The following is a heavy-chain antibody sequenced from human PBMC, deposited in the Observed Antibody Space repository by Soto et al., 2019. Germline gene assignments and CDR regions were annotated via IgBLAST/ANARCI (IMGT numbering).Heavy chain of an antibody. CDR2: IKQDGSEK. V-gene: IGHV3-7*01. Sequence: GGSLRLSCAASGFTFSSYWMSWVRQAPGKGLEWVANIKQDGSEKYYVDSVKGRFTISRDNAKNSLYLQMNSLRAEDTAVYYCARDSEIVVVVAATPWFDPWGQGTLVTVSS. CDR3: ARDSEIVVVVAATPWFDP. D-gene: IGHD2-15*01. J-gene: IGHJ5*02. CDR1: GFTFSSYW.